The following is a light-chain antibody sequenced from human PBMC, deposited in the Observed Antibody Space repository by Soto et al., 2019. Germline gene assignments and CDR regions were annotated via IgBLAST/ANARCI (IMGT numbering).Light chain of an antibody. CDR2: LND. CDR1: FSNIGHNA. Sequence: QSVLTQPPSLSATPGQRVNISCSGSFSNIGHNAVNWYQQLPGAAPKLLIYLNDQRPSGVPDRFSGSKSGTSAFLAISGLQSEDEADYYCAAWDDSLNALFGTGTKVTVL. CDR3: AAWDDSLNAL. V-gene: IGLV1-44*01. J-gene: IGLJ1*01.